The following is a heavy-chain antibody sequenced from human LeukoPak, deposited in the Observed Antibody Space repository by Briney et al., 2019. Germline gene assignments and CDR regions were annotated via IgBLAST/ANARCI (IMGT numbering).Heavy chain of an antibody. Sequence: PSETLSLTCAVYGGSFSGYYWSWIRQPPGKGLEWVGEINHSGSTNYNPSLKSRVTISVDTSKNQFPLKLSSVTAADTAVYYCASGGYSGSYYRFDYWGQGTLVTVSS. J-gene: IGHJ4*02. V-gene: IGHV4-34*01. D-gene: IGHD1-26*01. CDR2: INHSGST. CDR1: GGSFSGYY. CDR3: ASGGYSGSYYRFDY.